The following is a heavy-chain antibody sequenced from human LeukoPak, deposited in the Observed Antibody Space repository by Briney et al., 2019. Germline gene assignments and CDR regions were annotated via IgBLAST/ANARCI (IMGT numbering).Heavy chain of an antibody. CDR2: SSAYNGNT. V-gene: IGHV1-18*01. D-gene: IGHD6-6*01. J-gene: IGHJ5*02. Sequence: ASVKVSCNASGYTFTSYGISWVRQAPGQGLEWMGWSSAYNGNTNYAQKLQGRVTMTTDTSTSTAYMELRSLRSDDTAVYYCARDEQLRWFDPWGQGTLVTVSS. CDR1: GYTFTSYG. CDR3: ARDEQLRWFDP.